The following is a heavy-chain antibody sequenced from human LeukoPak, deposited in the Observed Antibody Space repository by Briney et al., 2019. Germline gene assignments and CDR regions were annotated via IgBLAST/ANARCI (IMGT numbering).Heavy chain of an antibody. CDR3: AKAYYDSSGYSYYFDY. CDR1: GFPFSAYS. V-gene: IGHV3-21*01. D-gene: IGHD3-22*01. J-gene: IGHJ4*02. Sequence: GGSLRLSCAASGFPFSAYSMNWVRQAPGKELERVSSISGSSSYMFYADSVKGRFTISRDNAKNSLYLQMNSLRAEDTAVYYCAKAYYDSSGYSYYFDYWGQGTLVTVSS. CDR2: ISGSSSYM.